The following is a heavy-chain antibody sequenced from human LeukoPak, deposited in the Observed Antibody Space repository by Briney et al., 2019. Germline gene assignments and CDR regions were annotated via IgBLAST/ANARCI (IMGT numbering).Heavy chain of an antibody. CDR2: ISSSSSAI. V-gene: IGHV3-48*01. Sequence: GGSLRLSCAASGFTFSSYNMNWVRQAPGKGLEWVSYISSSSSAIYYADSVKGRFTISRDNSKNTLYLQMNSLRAEDTAVYYCARGQYVHYYYGMDVWGQGTTVTVSS. CDR3: ARGQYVHYYYGMDV. J-gene: IGHJ6*02. CDR1: GFTFSSYN. D-gene: IGHD3-16*01.